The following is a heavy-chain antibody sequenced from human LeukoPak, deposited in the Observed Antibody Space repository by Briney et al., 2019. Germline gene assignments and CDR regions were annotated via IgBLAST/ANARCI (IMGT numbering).Heavy chain of an antibody. CDR3: ARQPRAAAALNWFDP. V-gene: IGHV1-46*01. J-gene: IGHJ5*02. Sequence: ASVNVSCKASGYTFTSYYMHWVRQAPGQGLEWMGIINPSGGSTSYAQKFQGRVTMTRDTSTSTVYMELSSLRSEDTAVYYCARQPRAAAALNWFDPWGQGTLVTVSS. CDR2: INPSGGST. D-gene: IGHD6-13*01. CDR1: GYTFTSYY.